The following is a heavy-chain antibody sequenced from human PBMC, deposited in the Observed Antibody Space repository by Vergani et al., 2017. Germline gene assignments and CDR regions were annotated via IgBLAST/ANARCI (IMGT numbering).Heavy chain of an antibody. Sequence: QVQLQESGPGLVKPSETLSLTCTVSNDSFSNISYYWGWIRQTQGKGLEWIGSSYYSGSTYYNPSLENRVTKSVDTSQTQFSLILSSVTAVYTAVNYCTRYLAEVAADNCFDPWGQGTLVTVSS. CDR2: SYYSGST. D-gene: IGHD2-15*01. CDR3: TRYLAEVAADNCFDP. J-gene: IGHJ5*02. CDR1: NDSFSNISYY. V-gene: IGHV4-39*01.